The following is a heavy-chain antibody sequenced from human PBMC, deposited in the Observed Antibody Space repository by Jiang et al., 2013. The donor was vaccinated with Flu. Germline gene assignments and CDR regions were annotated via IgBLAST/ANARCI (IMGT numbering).Heavy chain of an antibody. V-gene: IGHV1-69*05. J-gene: IGHJ1*01. Sequence: GAEVKKPGSSVKVSCKASGGTFTNYAISWVRQAPGQGLEWMGGFIPMFGIINYAQKFQGRVTITTDESTSTAYMELSRLTSEDTAVYYCARCPYYNSSGYYYVKYFHHWGQGTLLTVSS. D-gene: IGHD3-22*01. CDR2: FIPMFGII. CDR1: GGTFTNYA. CDR3: ARCPYYNSSGYYYVKYFHH.